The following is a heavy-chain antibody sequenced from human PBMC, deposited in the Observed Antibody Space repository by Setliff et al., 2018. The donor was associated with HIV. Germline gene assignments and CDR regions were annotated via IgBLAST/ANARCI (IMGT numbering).Heavy chain of an antibody. Sequence: PGGSLRLSCAASGFTFSNAWMNWVRQAPGKGLEWVGFIRSKAYGGTTEYAASVKGRFTISRDDSKSIAYLQMNSLKTEDTAVYYCTRDGPDAFDIWGQGTMVTVSS. J-gene: IGHJ3*02. CDR3: TRDGPDAFDI. V-gene: IGHV3-49*04. CDR2: IRSKAYGGTT. CDR1: GFTFSNAW.